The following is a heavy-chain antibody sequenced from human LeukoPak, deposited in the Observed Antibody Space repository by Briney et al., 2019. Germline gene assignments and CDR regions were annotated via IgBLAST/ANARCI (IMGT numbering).Heavy chain of an antibody. CDR2: IYYSGST. CDR1: GGSISSGSYY. Sequence: SETLSLTCTVSGGSISSGSYYWSWIRQPPGKGLEWIGYIYYSGSTNYNPSLKSRVTISVDTSKNQFSLKLSSVTAADTAVYYCARDAPSSGYTYYFDYWGQGTLVTVSS. D-gene: IGHD3-22*01. J-gene: IGHJ4*02. CDR3: ARDAPSSGYTYYFDY. V-gene: IGHV4-61*01.